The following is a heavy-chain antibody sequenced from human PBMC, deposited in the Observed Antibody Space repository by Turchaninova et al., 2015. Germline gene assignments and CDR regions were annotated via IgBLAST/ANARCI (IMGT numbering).Heavy chain of an antibody. CDR2: ISGGGGST. CDR1: FTVSSFA. D-gene: IGHD2-2*01. Sequence: FTVSSFAMIWVRQAPGKGLEGFSSISGGGGSTYYADSVKGRFTISRDNSKNTRYLQMSSLRAEDTAVYYCAKDALFCSTTSCSLDYWGQGTLVTVS. CDR3: AKDALFCSTTSCSLDY. J-gene: IGHJ4*02. V-gene: IGHV3-23*01.